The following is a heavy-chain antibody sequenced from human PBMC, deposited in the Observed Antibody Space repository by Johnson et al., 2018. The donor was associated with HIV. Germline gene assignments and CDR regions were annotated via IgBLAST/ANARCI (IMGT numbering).Heavy chain of an antibody. J-gene: IGHJ3*02. CDR1: GFTFTSYG. CDR2: IRYDGSTK. V-gene: IGHV3-30*02. D-gene: IGHD6-13*01. CDR3: AKYRQQLVRSAFDI. Sequence: QVQLMESGGGVVQPGGSLRLSCAASGFTFTSYGMHWVRQAPGKGLEWVAFIRYDGSTKYYSDSVKGRFTISRDNSKNTLYLQMNSLRAEDTAVYYCAKYRQQLVRSAFDIWGQGTMVTVSS.